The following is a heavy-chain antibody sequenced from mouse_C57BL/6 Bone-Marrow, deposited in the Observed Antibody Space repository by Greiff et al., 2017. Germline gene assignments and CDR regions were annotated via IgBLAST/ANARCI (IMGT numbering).Heavy chain of an antibody. CDR3: AREGAQAPYYFDY. J-gene: IGHJ2*01. Sequence: VQLQQPGAELVMPGASVKLSCKASGYTFTSYWMHWVKQRPGQGLEWIGEIDPSDSYTNYNQKFKGKSTLTVDKSSSTAYMQLSSLTSEDSAVDYCAREGAQAPYYFDYWGQGTTLTVSS. CDR2: IDPSDSYT. D-gene: IGHD3-2*02. V-gene: IGHV1-69*01. CDR1: GYTFTSYW.